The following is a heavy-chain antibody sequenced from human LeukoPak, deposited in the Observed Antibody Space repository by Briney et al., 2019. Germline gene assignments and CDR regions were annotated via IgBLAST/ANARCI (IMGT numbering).Heavy chain of an antibody. CDR1: GDTLTELS. CDR3: ARVEEELREYSSSLPRYYFDY. D-gene: IGHD6-6*01. CDR2: FDPEDGET. Sequence: HEASVTVSCKVSGDTLTELSMHWVRQAPGKGLEWLGGFDPEDGETIYAQKFQGRVTITADKSTSTAYMELSSLRSEDTAVYYCARVEEELREYSSSLPRYYFDYWGQGTLVTVSS. V-gene: IGHV1-24*01. J-gene: IGHJ4*02.